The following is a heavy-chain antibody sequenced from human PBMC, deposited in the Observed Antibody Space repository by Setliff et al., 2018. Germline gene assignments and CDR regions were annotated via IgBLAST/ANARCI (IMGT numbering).Heavy chain of an antibody. CDR3: ARGITPTTRPGYYYIDV. D-gene: IGHD3-16*01. Sequence: SETLSLTCTVSGDSISGRFWNWIRQTPDKGLEWIGRVYYSGLDDLNPSLQSRLTISVDTSKKQFSLSLTSVTAADTAIYYCARGITPTTRPGYYYIDVWGKGTTVTVSS. CDR2: VYYSGLD. V-gene: IGHV4-59*11. J-gene: IGHJ6*03. CDR1: GDSISGRF.